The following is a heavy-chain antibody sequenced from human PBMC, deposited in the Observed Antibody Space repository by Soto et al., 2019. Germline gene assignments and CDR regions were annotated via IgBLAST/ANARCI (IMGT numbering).Heavy chain of an antibody. CDR1: GFTFSSFA. V-gene: IGHV3-30*18. CDR3: AKQRKYRAYYYPMDV. J-gene: IGHJ6*02. Sequence: GGSLRLSCAASGFTFSSFAMHWVRQAPGKGLEWVAVISYDGSNKYYADSVKGRFTVSRDNSKNTLFLQMNSLRAEDTAIYYCAKQRKYRAYYYPMDVWGQGATVTVSS. D-gene: IGHD5-18*01. CDR2: ISYDGSNK.